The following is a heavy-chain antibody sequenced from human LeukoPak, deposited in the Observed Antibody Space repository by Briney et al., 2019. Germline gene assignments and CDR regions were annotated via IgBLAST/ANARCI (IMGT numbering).Heavy chain of an antibody. D-gene: IGHD1-14*01. V-gene: IGHV3-23*01. Sequence: GGSLRLSCTASGFIFTNFAMSWVRPAPGKGPEWVSALNNRATTTYYADSVKGRFTISRDNSKNTLYLQMDSLRVEDAAIYYCAKDRNGPLDYWGQGTLVTVSS. CDR3: AKDRNGPLDY. CDR2: LNNRATTT. J-gene: IGHJ4*02. CDR1: GFIFTNFA.